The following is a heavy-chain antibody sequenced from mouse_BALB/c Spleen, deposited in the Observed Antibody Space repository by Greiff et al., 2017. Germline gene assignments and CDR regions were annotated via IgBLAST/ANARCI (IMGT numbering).Heavy chain of an antibody. Sequence: VQVVESGPGLVAPSQSLSITCTVSGFSLSRYSVHWVRQPPGKGLEWLGMIWGGGSTDYNSALKSRLSISKDNSKSQVFLKMNSLQTDDTAMYYCARNWYGNLRLAWFAYGGQGTLVTVAA. V-gene: IGHV2-6-4*01. CDR2: IWGGGST. CDR3: ARNWYGNLRLAWFAY. J-gene: IGHJ3*01. CDR1: GFSLSRYS. D-gene: IGHD2-10*02.